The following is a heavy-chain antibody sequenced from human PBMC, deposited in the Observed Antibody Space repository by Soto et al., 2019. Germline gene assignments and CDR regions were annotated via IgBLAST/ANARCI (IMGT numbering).Heavy chain of an antibody. D-gene: IGHD3-3*01. CDR1: GGSISTYY. CDR2: IYYNGRT. Sequence: SETLSLTYTVSGGSISTYYWSWIRQPPGKGLEWIGYIYYNGRTNYNPSLESRVTISLDTSKSQFSLKLSSVSAADTAVYYCARDGSGYDFWSGPYFFDYWGPGTLVTVSS. CDR3: ARDGSGYDFWSGPYFFDY. V-gene: IGHV4-59*01. J-gene: IGHJ4*02.